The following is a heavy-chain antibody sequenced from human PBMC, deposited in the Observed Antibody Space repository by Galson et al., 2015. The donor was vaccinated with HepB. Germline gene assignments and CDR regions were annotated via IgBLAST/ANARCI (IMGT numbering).Heavy chain of an antibody. D-gene: IGHD3-10*01. CDR3: ATGLLWSGEFT. Sequence: ASGFTSTNYAMTWVRQGPGKGLEWVSGITGRSTGSYYADSVKGRFTVSRDNSKNTLYLQMNSLRVEDTALYYCATGLLWSGEFTWGQGTLVTVSA. V-gene: IGHV3-23*01. J-gene: IGHJ5*02. CDR1: GFTSTNYA. CDR2: ITGRSTGS.